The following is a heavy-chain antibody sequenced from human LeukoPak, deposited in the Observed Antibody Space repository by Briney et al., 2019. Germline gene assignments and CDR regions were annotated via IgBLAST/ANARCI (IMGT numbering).Heavy chain of an antibody. CDR2: IGAYNGNT. CDR1: GYTFTSYG. D-gene: IGHD3-3*01. V-gene: IGHV1-18*01. J-gene: IGHJ6*02. Sequence: GASVKVSCKASGYTFTSYGISWVRQAPGQGLEWMGWIGAYNGNTNYAQKLQGRVTMTTDTSTSTAYMELRSLRSDDTAVYYCARVGVDFWSGYPNGYYGMDVWGQGTTVTVSS. CDR3: ARVGVDFWSGYPNGYYGMDV.